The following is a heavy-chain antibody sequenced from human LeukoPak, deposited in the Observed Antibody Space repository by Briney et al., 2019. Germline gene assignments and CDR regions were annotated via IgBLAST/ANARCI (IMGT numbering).Heavy chain of an antibody. CDR2: INHSGST. CDR1: GGSFSGYY. Sequence: SETLSLTCAVYGGSFSGYYWSWIRQPPGKGLEWIGEINHSGSTYYNPSLKSRVTISVDTSKNQFSLKLSSVTAADTAVYYCARLAGDYYDSSGYPDYWGQGTLVTVSS. V-gene: IGHV4-34*01. CDR3: ARLAGDYYDSSGYPDY. D-gene: IGHD3-22*01. J-gene: IGHJ4*02.